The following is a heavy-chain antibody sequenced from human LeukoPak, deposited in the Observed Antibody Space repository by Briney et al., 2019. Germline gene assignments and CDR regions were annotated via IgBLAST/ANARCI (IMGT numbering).Heavy chain of an antibody. J-gene: IGHJ6*03. Sequence: GASLKVSCKASGYTFTSYDINWVRQATGQGLEWMGWMNPNSGNTGYAQKFQGRVTMTRNTSISTAYMELSSLRSEDTAVYYCARSPRYFDWLAPTYYYYYMDVWGKGTTVTVSS. V-gene: IGHV1-8*01. CDR1: GYTFTSYD. CDR3: ARSPRYFDWLAPTYYYYYMDV. CDR2: MNPNSGNT. D-gene: IGHD3-9*01.